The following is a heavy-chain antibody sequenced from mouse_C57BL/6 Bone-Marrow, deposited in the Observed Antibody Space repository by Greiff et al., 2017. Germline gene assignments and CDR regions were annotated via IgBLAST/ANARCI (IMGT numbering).Heavy chain of an antibody. CDR2: IDPEDGET. Sequence: VQLQQSGAELVKPGASVKLSCTASGFNIKDYYMHWVKQRTEQGLEWIGRIDPEDGETKNAPKFQGKATITADTSSNTAYLQLSSLTSEDTAVYYCARANYYGSSYWLAYWGQGTLVTVSA. CDR1: GFNIKDYY. V-gene: IGHV14-2*01. D-gene: IGHD1-1*01. J-gene: IGHJ3*01. CDR3: ARANYYGSSYWLAY.